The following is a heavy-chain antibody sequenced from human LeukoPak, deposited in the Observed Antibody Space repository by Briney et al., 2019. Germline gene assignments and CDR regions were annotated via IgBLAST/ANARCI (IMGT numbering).Heavy chain of an antibody. V-gene: IGHV1-46*04. CDR3: ARDGVVAAAAFDY. Sequence: ASVKVSCKASGYSFTRYYMHWVRQAPGQGLEWMGIIYPSGGSTYYADSVKGRFTISRDNSKNTLYLQMNSLRAEDTAVYYCARDGVVAAAAFDYWGQGTLVTVSS. D-gene: IGHD2-15*01. CDR2: IYPSGGST. J-gene: IGHJ4*02. CDR1: GYSFTRYY.